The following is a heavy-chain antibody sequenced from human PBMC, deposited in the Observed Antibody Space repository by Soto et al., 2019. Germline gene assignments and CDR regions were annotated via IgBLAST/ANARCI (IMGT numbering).Heavy chain of an antibody. V-gene: IGHV3-30-3*01. D-gene: IGHD2-8*01. Sequence: VAVISYDGSNKYYADSVKGRFTISRDNSKNTLYLQMNSLRAEDTAVYYCARDCTNGVCPHDAFDIWGQGTMVTVSS. CDR3: ARDCTNGVCPHDAFDI. CDR2: ISYDGSNK. J-gene: IGHJ3*02.